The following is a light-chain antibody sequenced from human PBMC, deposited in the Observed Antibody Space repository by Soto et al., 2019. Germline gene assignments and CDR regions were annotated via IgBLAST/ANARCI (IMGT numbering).Light chain of an antibody. V-gene: IGKV3-20*01. CDR3: QQYDSSRL. J-gene: IGKJ4*01. CDR1: QSVSSTY. CDR2: GAS. Sequence: EIVLTQSPGTLSLSPGERATLSCRASQSVSSTYLAWYQQKPGQAPRLLIYGASSRSTVIPDRFSGSGSGTDFTLTISRLEPEDFAVYYCQQYDSSRLFGGGTKVEIK.